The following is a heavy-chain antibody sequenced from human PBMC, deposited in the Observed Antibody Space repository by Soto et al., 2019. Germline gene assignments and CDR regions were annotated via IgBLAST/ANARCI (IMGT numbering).Heavy chain of an antibody. D-gene: IGHD3-22*01. Sequence: GGSQRLSCAASGFTFSSYWRHWVRQAPGKGLVWVSRINSDGSSTSYADSVKGRFTISRDNAKNTLYLQMNSLRAEDTAVYYCARVLKYYYDSSGLHDAFDIWGQGTVVTVSS. CDR3: ARVLKYYYDSSGLHDAFDI. CDR1: GFTFSSYW. J-gene: IGHJ3*02. CDR2: INSDGSST. V-gene: IGHV3-74*01.